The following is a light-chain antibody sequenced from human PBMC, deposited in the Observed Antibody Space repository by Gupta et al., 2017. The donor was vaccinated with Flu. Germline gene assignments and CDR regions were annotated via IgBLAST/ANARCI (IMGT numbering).Light chain of an antibody. CDR2: KAS. Sequence: DIQMTQSPSTLSASVGDRVTITCRASQSISTWLAWYQQKPGNVPKLLIYKASSLESGVPSRFSGSGSGTEFTLTISSLQPDDFATYYCQRYDSLWTFGQGTRVEIK. J-gene: IGKJ1*01. CDR1: QSISTW. V-gene: IGKV1-5*03. CDR3: QRYDSLWT.